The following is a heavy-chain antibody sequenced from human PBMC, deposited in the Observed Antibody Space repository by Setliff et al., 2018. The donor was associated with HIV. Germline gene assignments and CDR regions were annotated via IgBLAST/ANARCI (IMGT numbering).Heavy chain of an antibody. J-gene: IGHJ4*02. D-gene: IGHD3-10*01. V-gene: IGHV4-59*01. CDR2: IYYSGST. Sequence: SETLSLTCAVYGGSFSGYYWSWIRQSPGKGLEWIGYIYYSGSTNYNPSLKSRVTISVDTSKNQFSLKLSSVTAADTAVYYCARGAELLWFGELHNIPYFDYWGQGTLVTVSS. CDR1: GGSFSGYY. CDR3: ARGAELLWFGELHNIPYFDY.